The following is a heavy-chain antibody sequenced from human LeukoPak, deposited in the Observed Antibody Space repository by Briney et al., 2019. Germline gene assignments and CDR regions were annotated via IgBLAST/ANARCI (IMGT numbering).Heavy chain of an antibody. CDR1: GFTFSSSA. Sequence: TSVKVSCKASGFTFSSSAMQWVRQARGQRLEWIGRIVVGNSNTNYAQKFQERVTITRDMSTSTAYMELSSLRSEDTAVYYCARDEGFGVPGPPYYYYYGMDVWGQGTTVTVSS. D-gene: IGHD3-10*01. CDR3: ARDEGFGVPGPPYYYYYGMDV. CDR2: IVVGNSNT. J-gene: IGHJ6*02. V-gene: IGHV1-58*02.